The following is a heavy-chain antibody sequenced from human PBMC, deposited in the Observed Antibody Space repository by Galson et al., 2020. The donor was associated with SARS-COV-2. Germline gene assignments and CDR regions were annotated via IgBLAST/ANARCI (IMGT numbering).Heavy chain of an antibody. J-gene: IGHJ3*01. Sequence: ASVKVSCKDSGYTFTDYYLHLVRQAPRQRIEWMGWLNPNSGETQYAPEFQGWVTMTRDTCTSTDYLELSSLKSVDTAVYYCARRTPAMACAVWGQGTMVT. CDR2: LNPNSGET. CDR3: ARRTPAMACAV. V-gene: IGHV1-2*04. CDR1: GYTFTDYY.